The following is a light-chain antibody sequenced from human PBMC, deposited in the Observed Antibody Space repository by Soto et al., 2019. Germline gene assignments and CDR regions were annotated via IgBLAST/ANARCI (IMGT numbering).Light chain of an antibody. CDR3: RQYGRSLGFD. CDR2: WAS. J-gene: IGKJ4*01. CDR1: QSVLYSSNNKNY. V-gene: IGKV4-1*01. Sequence: DIVMTQSPHALAVYLGERATINCKSSQSVLYSSNNKNYLAWYQQKPRQPPKLLISWASTRESGVPDRFSGSGSGTDFTLTISSLQAEDFAVYYCRQYGRSLGFDLGGGTKVDIK.